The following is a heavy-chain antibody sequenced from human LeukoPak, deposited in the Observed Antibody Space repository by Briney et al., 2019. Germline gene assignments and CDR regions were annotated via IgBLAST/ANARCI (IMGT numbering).Heavy chain of an antibody. Sequence: TGGSLRLSCAASGCTFSSYWMHWVRKAPGKGLVWVSRINSDGSRTTYSDSVKGRFTISRDNAKNTLYLQMNSLRAEDTAVYYCARMWDDSSSSQAYYYYGMDVWGQGTTVTVSS. J-gene: IGHJ6*02. CDR1: GCTFSSYW. D-gene: IGHD6-6*01. V-gene: IGHV3-74*01. CDR2: INSDGSRT. CDR3: ARMWDDSSSSQAYYYYGMDV.